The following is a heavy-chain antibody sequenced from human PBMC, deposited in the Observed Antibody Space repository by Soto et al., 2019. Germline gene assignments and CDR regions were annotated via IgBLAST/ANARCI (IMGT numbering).Heavy chain of an antibody. V-gene: IGHV4-31*03. CDR2: IYYSGST. CDR3: ARAPRKYSSSWHFDY. J-gene: IGHJ4*02. Sequence: SETLSLTCTVSGGSISSGGYYWSWIRQHPGKGLEWIGYIYYSGSTYYNPSLKSRVTISVDTSKNQFSLKLSSVTAADTAVYYCARAPRKYSSSWHFDYWAQGTLVTVSS. D-gene: IGHD6-13*01. CDR1: GGSISSGGYY.